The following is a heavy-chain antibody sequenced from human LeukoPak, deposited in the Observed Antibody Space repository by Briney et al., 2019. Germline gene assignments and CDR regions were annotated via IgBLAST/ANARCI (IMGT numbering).Heavy chain of an antibody. CDR3: ARGKRSFGSTTLGY. D-gene: IGHD6-13*01. J-gene: IGHJ4*02. V-gene: IGHV3-64*01. CDR1: GFTFSSYA. CDR2: ISSNGGST. Sequence: GGSLRLSCAVSGFTFSSYAMHWVRQAPGKGLEYVSAISSNGGSTYYANSVKGRFTISRDNSKNTLYLQMGSLRAEDMAVYYCARGKRSFGSTTLGYWGQGTLVTVSS.